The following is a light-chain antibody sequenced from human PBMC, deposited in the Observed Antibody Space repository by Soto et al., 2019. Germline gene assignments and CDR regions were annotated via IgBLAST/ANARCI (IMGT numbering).Light chain of an antibody. CDR1: QIIGSNY. CDR2: GIS. J-gene: IGKJ3*01. V-gene: IGKV3-20*01. CDR3: QEYGHSPFT. Sequence: EIVLTQSPGTLSLSPGERATLSCRASQIIGSNYLAWYQQKPGQAPRPLIYGISNRATGVPDRFRGSGSGTDFTLTIARLEPEDFAVYYCQEYGHSPFTFGPGTTVDIK.